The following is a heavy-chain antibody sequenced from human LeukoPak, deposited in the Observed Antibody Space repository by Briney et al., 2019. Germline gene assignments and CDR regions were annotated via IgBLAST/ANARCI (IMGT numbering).Heavy chain of an antibody. V-gene: IGHV3-48*02. CDR2: ISSSSGTI. CDR1: GFSFSIYS. J-gene: IGHJ4*02. Sequence: GGSLRLSCAASGFSFSIYSMNWVRQAPGKGLEWVSYISSSSGTIYYADSVKGRFTISRDNAKDSLHLQMNSLTDEDTAVYYCAWQRTPDFRIFDYWGQGTLVTVSS. D-gene: IGHD3-3*01. CDR3: AWQRTPDFRIFDY.